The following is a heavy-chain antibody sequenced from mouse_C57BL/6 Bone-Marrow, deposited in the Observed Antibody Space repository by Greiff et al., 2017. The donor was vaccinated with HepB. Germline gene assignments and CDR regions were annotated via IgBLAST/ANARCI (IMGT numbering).Heavy chain of an antibody. CDR3: ARSYYYGSSLFDY. CDR2: IYPGSGST. Sequence: QVQLQQPGAELVKPGASVKMSCKASGYTFTSYWITWVKQRPGQGLEWIGDIYPGSGSTNYNEKFKSKATLAVDTSSSTAYMQLSSLTSEDSAVYYCARSYYYGSSLFDYWGQGTTLTVSS. D-gene: IGHD1-1*01. J-gene: IGHJ2*01. V-gene: IGHV1-55*01. CDR1: GYTFTSYW.